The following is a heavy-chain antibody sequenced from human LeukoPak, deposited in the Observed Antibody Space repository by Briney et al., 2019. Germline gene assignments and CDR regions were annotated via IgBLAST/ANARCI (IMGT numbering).Heavy chain of an antibody. CDR1: GGTFSSYA. D-gene: IGHD4-17*01. J-gene: IGHJ6*02. CDR3: AREGYDYGVERGEYGMDV. V-gene: IGHV1-69*13. CDR2: IIPIFGTA. Sequence: GASVKVSCKASGGTFSSYAISWVRQAPGQGLEWMGGIIPIFGTANYAQKFQGRVTITADESTSTAYMELSSLRSEDTAVYYCAREGYDYGVERGEYGMDVWGQGTTVTVSS.